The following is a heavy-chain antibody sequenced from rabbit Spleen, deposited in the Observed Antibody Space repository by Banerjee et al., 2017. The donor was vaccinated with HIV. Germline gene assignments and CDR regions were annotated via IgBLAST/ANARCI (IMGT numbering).Heavy chain of an antibody. CDR2: IDADSNGST. Sequence: QEQLEESGGDLVKPGASLTLTCTASGFDFSVNYWLCWVRQAPGKGLEWIGCIDADSNGSTYYARWAKGRFTISKTSSTTVTLQMTSLTVADMATYFCARDTGSSFSSYGMDLWGPGTLVTVS. CDR3: ARDTGSSFSSYGMDL. V-gene: IGHV1S45*01. D-gene: IGHD8-1*01. J-gene: IGHJ6*01. CDR1: GFDFSVNYW.